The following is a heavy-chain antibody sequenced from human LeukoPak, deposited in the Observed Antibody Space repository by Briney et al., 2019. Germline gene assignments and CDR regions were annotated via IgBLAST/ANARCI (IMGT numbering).Heavy chain of an antibody. J-gene: IGHJ5*02. V-gene: IGHV1-18*01. Sequence: ASVKVSCKASGYTFTSYGISWVQQAPGQGLEWMGWISAYNGNTNYAQKLQGRVTMTTDTSTSTAYMELRSLRSDDTAVYYGARGSRSGWYFWFDPWGQGTLVTVSS. CDR1: GYTFTSYG. CDR2: ISAYNGNT. CDR3: ARGSRSGWYFWFDP. D-gene: IGHD6-19*01.